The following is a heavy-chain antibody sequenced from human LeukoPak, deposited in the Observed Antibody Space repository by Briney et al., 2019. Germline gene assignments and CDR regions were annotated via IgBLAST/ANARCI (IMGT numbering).Heavy chain of an antibody. D-gene: IGHD3-22*01. V-gene: IGHV4-38-2*02. CDR1: GFSISSGYY. CDR2: IYYSGST. CDR3: ARGSGYYGEDFEY. Sequence: SETLSLTCTVSGFSISSGYYWGWIRQPPGKGLEWIGNIYYSGSTYYNPSLKSRITISIDTSKNQFSLKVTSVIAADTAVYYCARGSGYYGEDFEYWGQGTLVTVSS. J-gene: IGHJ4*02.